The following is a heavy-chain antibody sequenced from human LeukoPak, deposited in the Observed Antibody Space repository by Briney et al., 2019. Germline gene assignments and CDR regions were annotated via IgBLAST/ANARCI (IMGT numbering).Heavy chain of an antibody. Sequence: ASVKVSCKASGYTFTSYDINWVRQATGQGLEWMGWMNPNSGNTGYAQKFQGRVTITRNTSISTAYMELSSLRSEDTAVYYCAREGEIVATGYYFDYWGQGTLVTVSS. CDR2: MNPNSGNT. J-gene: IGHJ4*02. D-gene: IGHD5-12*01. V-gene: IGHV1-8*03. CDR1: GYTFTSYD. CDR3: AREGEIVATGYYFDY.